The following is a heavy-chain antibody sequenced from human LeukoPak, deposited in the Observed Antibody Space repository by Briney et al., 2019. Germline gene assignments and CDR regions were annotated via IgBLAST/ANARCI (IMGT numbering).Heavy chain of an antibody. CDR3: ARDRSSSYTRDWFDP. CDR1: GGSINGYY. Sequence: PSETLSLTCTVSGGSINGYYWSWIRQPAGKGLEWIGRIYNSESINYNPSLESRVTMSIDTSKSQFSLKLNSVTAADTAVYYCARDRSSSYTRDWFDPWGQGALVTVSS. CDR2: IYNSESI. V-gene: IGHV4-4*07. J-gene: IGHJ5*02. D-gene: IGHD6-13*01.